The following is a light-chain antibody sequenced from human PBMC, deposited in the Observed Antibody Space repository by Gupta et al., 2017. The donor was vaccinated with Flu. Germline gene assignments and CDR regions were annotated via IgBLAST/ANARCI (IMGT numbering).Light chain of an antibody. V-gene: IGKV3-20*01. CDR3: QQYGGSPSV. CDR1: QSVSSSY. J-gene: IGKJ4*01. Sequence: EIVLTQSPGTLSLSPGERATLSCRASQSVSSSYLAWYQQKPGQAPRLLIYGASSRATGIPDRLSGSGSGTDCTLTISRLEPEDFAVYYCQQYGGSPSVFGGGTKVKIK. CDR2: GAS.